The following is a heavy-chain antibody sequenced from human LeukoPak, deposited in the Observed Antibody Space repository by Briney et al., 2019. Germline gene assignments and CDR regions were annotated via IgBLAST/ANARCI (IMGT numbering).Heavy chain of an antibody. D-gene: IGHD6-6*01. CDR3: ARDLKQLGGLEY. CDR1: GFTFSSYS. J-gene: IGHJ4*02. Sequence: TGGSLRLSCAASGFTFSSYSMNWVRQAPGKGLEWVSSISSSSSYIYYADSVKGRFTISRDNAKNSLYLQMNSLRAEDTAVYYCARDLKQLGGLEYWGQGTLVTVSS. CDR2: ISSSSSYI. V-gene: IGHV3-21*01.